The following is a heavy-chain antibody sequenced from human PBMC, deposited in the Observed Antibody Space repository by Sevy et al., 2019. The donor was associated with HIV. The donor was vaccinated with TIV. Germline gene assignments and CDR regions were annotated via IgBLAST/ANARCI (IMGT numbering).Heavy chain of an antibody. Sequence: GGCLRLSCAASGFTFSSYSMNCVRQAPGKGLEWVSSISSSSSYIYYADSVKGRFTISRDNAKNSLYLQMNSLRAEDTAVYYWPRDEAVAGHPDVVWDPYGMDVWGQGTTVTVSS. V-gene: IGHV3-21*01. CDR3: PRDEAVAGHPDVVWDPYGMDV. CDR2: ISSSSSYI. CDR1: GFTFSSYS. D-gene: IGHD6-19*01. J-gene: IGHJ6*02.